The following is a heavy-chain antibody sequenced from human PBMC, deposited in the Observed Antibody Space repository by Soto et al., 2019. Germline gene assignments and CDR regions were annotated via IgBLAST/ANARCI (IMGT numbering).Heavy chain of an antibody. Sequence: GASVKVSWKASGYTFTKYGLSWVRQAPGQGLEWMGWTSAYNGNTNYAQKFQGRVTMTTDTSTGTAYMELRSLRSDDTAIYYCARAGLGWGVIISSSELQIDYWGQGTLVTVSS. J-gene: IGHJ4*02. CDR1: GYTFTKYG. V-gene: IGHV1-18*01. D-gene: IGHD3-10*01. CDR2: TSAYNGNT. CDR3: ARAGLGWGVIISSSELQIDY.